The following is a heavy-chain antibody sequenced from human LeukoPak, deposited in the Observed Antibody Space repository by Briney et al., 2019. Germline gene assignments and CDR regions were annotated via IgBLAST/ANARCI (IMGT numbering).Heavy chain of an antibody. CDR2: INPSGGGT. D-gene: IGHD3-22*01. Sequence: GASVKVSCKASGYTFTSFYMQWVRQAPGQGLEWMGIINPSGGGTNYAQKFQGRVSMTRDTSTSTVYMELSSLRSVDTAMYWCARGYYDSSGYDPGLGYWGQGALVTVSS. CDR1: GYTFTSFY. V-gene: IGHV1-46*01. J-gene: IGHJ4*02. CDR3: ARGYYDSSGYDPGLGY.